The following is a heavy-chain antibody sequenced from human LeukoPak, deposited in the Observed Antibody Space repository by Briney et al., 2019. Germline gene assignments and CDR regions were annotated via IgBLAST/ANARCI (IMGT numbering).Heavy chain of an antibody. CDR3: ARRMAGDGSHAFDL. CDR1: GFTFSSFE. CDR2: ISSTGSTI. V-gene: IGHV3-48*03. D-gene: IGHD3-10*01. J-gene: IGHJ3*01. Sequence: GGSLRLSCATSGFTFSSFEMNWVRQAPGKGLEWVSYISSTGSTIYYADSVKGRFTISRDNAMYSVYLQMNSLRGEDTAVYYCARRMAGDGSHAFDLWGQGTMVTVSS.